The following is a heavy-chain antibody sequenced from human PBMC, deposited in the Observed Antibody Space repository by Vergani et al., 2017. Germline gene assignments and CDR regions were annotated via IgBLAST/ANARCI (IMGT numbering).Heavy chain of an antibody. CDR3: ARDLRLRYNQFDP. Sequence: QVQLLESGGGVFQPGRSLRLSCAASGFTFNQYGMHWVRQAPGKGLEWVAVTRYDGNNKHYTDSVRGRFTISRDNSKSTMYLQMNSLRDEDTGVYYCARDLRLRYNQFDPWGQGTLVTVSS. D-gene: IGHD3-16*01. CDR1: GFTFNQYG. J-gene: IGHJ5*02. V-gene: IGHV3-33*01. CDR2: TRYDGNNK.